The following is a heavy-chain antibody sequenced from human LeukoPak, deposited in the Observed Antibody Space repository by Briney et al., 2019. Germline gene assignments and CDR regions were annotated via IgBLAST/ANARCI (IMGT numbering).Heavy chain of an antibody. CDR1: GGSISSYY. D-gene: IGHD4-17*01. CDR2: IYTSGST. V-gene: IGHV4-4*07. J-gene: IGHJ4*02. CDR3: ARGGYDYGDQYYFDY. Sequence: SETLSLTCTVPGGSISSYYWSWIRQPAGKGLEWIGRIYTSGSTNYNPSLKSRVTMSVDTSKNQFSLKLSSVTAADTAVYYCARGGYDYGDQYYFDYWGQGTLVTVSS.